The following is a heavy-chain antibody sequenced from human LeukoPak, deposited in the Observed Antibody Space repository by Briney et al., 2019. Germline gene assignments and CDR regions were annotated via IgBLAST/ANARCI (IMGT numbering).Heavy chain of an antibody. J-gene: IGHJ4*02. CDR2: INHSGST. Sequence: SETLSLTCAVYGGSFSGYYWSWIRQPPGKGLEWIGEINHSGSTNYNPSPKSRVTISVDTSKNQFSLKLSSVTAADTAVYYCARHYSGSYPFDYWGQGTLVTVSS. CDR3: ARHYSGSYPFDY. D-gene: IGHD1-26*01. V-gene: IGHV4-34*01. CDR1: GGSFSGYY.